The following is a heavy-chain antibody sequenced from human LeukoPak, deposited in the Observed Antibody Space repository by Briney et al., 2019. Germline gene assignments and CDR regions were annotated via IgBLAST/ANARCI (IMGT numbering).Heavy chain of an antibody. CDR2: INGSGGST. CDR1: GFTFSSYA. J-gene: IGHJ4*02. Sequence: GGSLRLSCAASGFTFSSYAMSWVRQAPGKGLEWVSDINGSGGSTYYADSVKGRFTISRDNSKNTLYLQMNGLRAEDTAVYYCAKRIQSAMATGFWGQGTLVTVSS. D-gene: IGHD5-18*01. V-gene: IGHV3-23*01. CDR3: AKRIQSAMATGF.